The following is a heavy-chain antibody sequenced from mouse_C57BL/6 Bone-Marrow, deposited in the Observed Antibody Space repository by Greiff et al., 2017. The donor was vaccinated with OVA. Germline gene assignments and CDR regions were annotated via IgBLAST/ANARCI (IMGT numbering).Heavy chain of an antibody. CDR2: IWGVGST. Sequence: QVQLKESGPGLVAPSQSLSITCTVSGFSLTSYGVDWVRQSPGKGLEWLGVIWGVGSTNYNTALKSRLSISKDNSKSQVFLKMNSLQADDTAVYYCARVQSTVGYAMGYWGKGTSVTVSS. CDR3: ARVQSTVGYAMGY. CDR1: GFSLTSYG. V-gene: IGHV2-6*01. D-gene: IGHD1-1*01. J-gene: IGHJ4*01.